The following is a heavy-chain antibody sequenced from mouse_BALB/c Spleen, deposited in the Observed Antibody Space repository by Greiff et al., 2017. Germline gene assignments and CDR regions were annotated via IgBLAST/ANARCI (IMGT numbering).Heavy chain of an antibody. CDR2: INPSNGGT. CDR1: GYTFTSYY. CDR3: TRPYRYDYAMDY. D-gene: IGHD2-14*01. J-gene: IGHJ4*01. V-gene: IGHV1S81*02. Sequence: QVQLKQPGAELVKPGASVKLSCKASGYTFTSYYMYWVKQRPGQGLEWIGGINPSNGGTNFNEKFKSKATLTVDKSSSTAYMQLSSLTSEDSAVYYCTRPYRYDYAMDYWGQGTSVTVSS.